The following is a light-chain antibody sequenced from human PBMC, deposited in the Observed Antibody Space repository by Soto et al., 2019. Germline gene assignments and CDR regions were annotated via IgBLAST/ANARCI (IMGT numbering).Light chain of an antibody. J-gene: IGLJ3*02. V-gene: IGLV2-14*01. CDR1: SSDVGGYNY. CDR2: EVS. CDR3: SSYTSSSTLVV. Sequence: QSVLTQPASVSGSPGQSITISCTGTSSDVGGYNYVSWYQQHPGKAPKLMIYEVSNRPSGVSNRFSGSKSVNTASLTISGLQAEDEADSYCSSYTSSSTLVVFGGGTKLTVL.